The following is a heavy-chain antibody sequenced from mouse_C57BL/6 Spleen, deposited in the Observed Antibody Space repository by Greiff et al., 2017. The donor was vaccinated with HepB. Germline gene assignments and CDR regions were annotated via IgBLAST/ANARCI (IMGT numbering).Heavy chain of an antibody. CDR3: TTSPYYAMDY. V-gene: IGHV14-1*01. CDR2: IDPEDGDT. Sequence: VQLQQSGAELVRPGASVKLSCTASGFNIKDYYMHWVKQRPEQGLEWIGRIDPEDGDTEYAPKFQGKATMTAETSSNTAYLQLSSLTSEDTAVYYCTTSPYYAMDYWGQGTSVTVSS. CDR1: GFNIKDYY. D-gene: IGHD6-2*01. J-gene: IGHJ4*01.